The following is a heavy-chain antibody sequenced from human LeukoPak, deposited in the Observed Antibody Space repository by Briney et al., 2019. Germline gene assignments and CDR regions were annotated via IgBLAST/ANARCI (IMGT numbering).Heavy chain of an antibody. Sequence: GGSLRLSCASSGFTVSSNYMSWVRQAPGKGLEWVSVIYSGGSTYYADSVKGRFTISRDNSKNTLYLQMNSLRAEDTAVYYCARVPTTVTTVYFDYWGQGTLVTVSS. CDR1: GFTVSSNY. CDR3: ARVPTTVTTVYFDY. D-gene: IGHD4-17*01. J-gene: IGHJ4*02. CDR2: IYSGGST. V-gene: IGHV3-53*01.